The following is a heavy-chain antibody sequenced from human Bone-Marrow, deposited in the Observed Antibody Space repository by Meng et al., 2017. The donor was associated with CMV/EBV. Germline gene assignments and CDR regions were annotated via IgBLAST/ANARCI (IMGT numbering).Heavy chain of an antibody. V-gene: IGHV4-34*01. D-gene: IGHD3-16*01. Sequence: GSLRLSCAVYGGSFSGYYWSWIRQPPGKGLEWIGEINHSGSTNYNPSLKSRVTISVDTSKNQFSPKLSSVTAADTAVYYCARGGEGQYYYGMDVWGQGTTVTGSS. CDR3: ARGGEGQYYYGMDV. CDR1: GGSFSGYY. J-gene: IGHJ6*02. CDR2: INHSGST.